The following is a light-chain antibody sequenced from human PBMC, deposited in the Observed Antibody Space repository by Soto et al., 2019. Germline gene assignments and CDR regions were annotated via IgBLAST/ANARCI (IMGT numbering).Light chain of an antibody. J-gene: IGKJ4*01. V-gene: IGKV3-11*01. CDR2: DSY. Sequence: EVILTQSPATLSLSPGERATLSCRASENVDIYLAWYQQKPGQAPRLLIYDSYNSATGIPPRFSGSGSGTDFTLTISSLEPEDFAVYYCLQRRNWPPLTFGGGTKVEIK. CDR3: LQRRNWPPLT. CDR1: ENVDIY.